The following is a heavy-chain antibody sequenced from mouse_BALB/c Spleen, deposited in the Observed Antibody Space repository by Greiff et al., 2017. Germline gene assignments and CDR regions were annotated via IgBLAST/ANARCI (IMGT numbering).Heavy chain of an antibody. CDR2: IDPSDSET. CDR1: GYSFTSYW. CDR3: ARSMITTGDWYFDV. D-gene: IGHD2-4*01. J-gene: IGHJ1*01. Sequence: QVQLQQSGPQLVRPGASVKISCKASGYSFTSYWMHWVKQRPGQGLEWIGMIDPSDSETRLNQKFKDKATLTVDKSSSTAYMQLSSPTSEDSAVYYCARSMITTGDWYFDVWGAGTTVTVSS. V-gene: IGHV1S126*01.